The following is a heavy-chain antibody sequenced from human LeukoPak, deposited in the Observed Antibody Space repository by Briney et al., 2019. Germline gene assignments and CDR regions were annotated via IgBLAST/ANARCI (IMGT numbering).Heavy chain of an antibody. CDR1: GFTVSSNY. CDR3: AGYSYGPIDY. J-gene: IGHJ4*02. Sequence: GGSLRLSCAASGFTVSSNYMSWVRQAPGKGLEWVSVIYSGGSTYYADSVKGRFTISRDNSKNTPYLQMNSLRAEDTAVYYCAGYSYGPIDYWGQASLVTVSS. D-gene: IGHD5-18*01. V-gene: IGHV3-66*01. CDR2: IYSGGST.